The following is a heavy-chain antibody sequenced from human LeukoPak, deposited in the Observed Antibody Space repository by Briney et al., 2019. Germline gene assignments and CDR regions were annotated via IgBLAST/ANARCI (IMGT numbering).Heavy chain of an antibody. CDR2: INPNSGFT. CDR1: GYPFTGYY. Sequence: ASVKVSCKASGYPFTGYYLHWVRQAPGQGLEWMGWINPNSGFTNYAQKCQGRVTMTRDTSISTAYMELSRLRSDDTAVYYCARLADCSSSSCRSFDYWGQGTLVTVSS. V-gene: IGHV1-2*02. CDR3: ARLADCSSSSCRSFDY. J-gene: IGHJ4*02. D-gene: IGHD2-2*01.